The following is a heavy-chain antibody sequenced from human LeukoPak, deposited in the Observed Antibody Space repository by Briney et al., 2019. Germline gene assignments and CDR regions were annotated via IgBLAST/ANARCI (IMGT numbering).Heavy chain of an antibody. Sequence: SETLSLTCTVSGGSMSSYYWSWIRQPAGKGLEWIGRIYTSGSTNYNPSLKSRVTISVDTSKNQFSLKLSSVTAADTAVYYCARQYSNSKAYYYYYYMDVWGKGTTVTVSS. CDR2: IYTSGST. D-gene: IGHD4-11*01. J-gene: IGHJ6*03. CDR3: ARQYSNSKAYYYYYYMDV. V-gene: IGHV4-4*07. CDR1: GGSMSSYY.